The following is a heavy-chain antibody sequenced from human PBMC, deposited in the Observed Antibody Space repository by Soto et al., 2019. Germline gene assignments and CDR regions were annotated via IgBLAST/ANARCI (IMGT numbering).Heavy chain of an antibody. V-gene: IGHV3-21*01. CDR2: ISGSSMYI. Sequence: VHLVESGGGRVKPGGSLRLSCAASGFIFSDYSMDWVRQAPGKGLEWVASISGSSMYISYADSVRGRFTISRDNAKNSLYLQMNNLTAEDTAVYYCARDGRGSYFTFYFDFWGQGTLVTASS. D-gene: IGHD1-26*01. CDR1: GFIFSDYS. J-gene: IGHJ4*02. CDR3: ARDGRGSYFTFYFDF.